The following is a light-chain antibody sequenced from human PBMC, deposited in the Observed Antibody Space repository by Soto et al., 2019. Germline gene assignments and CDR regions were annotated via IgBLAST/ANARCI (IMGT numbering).Light chain of an antibody. CDR1: QSLLHSNGYNY. V-gene: IGKV2-28*01. CDR3: MQPLLTGLT. CDR2: LGS. Sequence: DIVMTQSPLSLPVTPGESASISCRSSQSLLHSNGYNYLDWYLQKPGQSPQLLIYLGSTRACGVPDVFTGSGSGTDLTLKISRVEAEDVGGCYCMQPLLTGLTFGGGTKVEIK. J-gene: IGKJ4*01.